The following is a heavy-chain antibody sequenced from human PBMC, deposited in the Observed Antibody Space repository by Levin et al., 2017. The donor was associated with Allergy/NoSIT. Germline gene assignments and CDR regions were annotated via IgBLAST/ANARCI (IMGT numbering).Heavy chain of an antibody. V-gene: IGHV3-74*01. CDR2: INSDGSST. Sequence: GGSLRLSCAASGFTFSSYWMHWVRQAPGKGLVWVSRINSDGSSTSYADSVKGRFTISRDNAKNTLYLQMNSLRAEDTAVYYCASYRPRGYSSSSGTVHHYWGQGTLVTVSS. J-gene: IGHJ4*02. CDR1: GFTFSSYW. CDR3: ASYRPRGYSSSSGTVHHY. D-gene: IGHD6-13*01.